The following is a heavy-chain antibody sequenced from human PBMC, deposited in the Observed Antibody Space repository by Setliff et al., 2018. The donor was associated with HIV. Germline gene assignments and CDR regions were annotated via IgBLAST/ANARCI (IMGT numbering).Heavy chain of an antibody. D-gene: IGHD6-13*01. CDR1: GFTFNNYW. Sequence: PGGSLRLSCAASGFTFNNYWMSWVRQPPGKGLEWIGEIYHSGSTNYNPSLKSRVTISVDKSKNQFSLKLSSVTAADTAVYYCAISSSSRGNAFDIWGQGTMVTVSS. V-gene: IGHV4-4*02. CDR3: AISSSSRGNAFDI. J-gene: IGHJ3*02. CDR2: IYHSGST.